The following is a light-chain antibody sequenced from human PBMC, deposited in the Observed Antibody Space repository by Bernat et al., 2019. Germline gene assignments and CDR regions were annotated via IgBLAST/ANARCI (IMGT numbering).Light chain of an antibody. Sequence: DIQMTQSPSSLSASVGDRVTITCRASQSINSYLNWYQQKPGKAPNLLIYAASSLQSGVPSRFSGSGSGTGFTLTISSLQPEDFATYYWQQTYSTPPDTFGQGTKVEIK. J-gene: IGKJ2*01. CDR1: QSINSY. V-gene: IGKV1-39*01. CDR2: AAS. CDR3: QQTYSTPPDT.